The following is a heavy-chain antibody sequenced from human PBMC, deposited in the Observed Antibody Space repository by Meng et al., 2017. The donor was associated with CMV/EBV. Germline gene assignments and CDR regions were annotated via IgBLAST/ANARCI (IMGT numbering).Heavy chain of an antibody. Sequence: GSLRLSCTVSGGSISSYYWSWIRQPPGKGLEWIGYIYYSGSTNYNPSLKSRVTISVDTSKNQFSLKLSSVTAADTAVYYRARLALLSETYYYGSGSYAPPGMDVWGQGTTVTVSS. CDR3: ARLALLSETYYYGSGSYAPPGMDV. J-gene: IGHJ6*02. CDR2: IYYSGST. V-gene: IGHV4-59*01. D-gene: IGHD3-10*01. CDR1: GGSISSYY.